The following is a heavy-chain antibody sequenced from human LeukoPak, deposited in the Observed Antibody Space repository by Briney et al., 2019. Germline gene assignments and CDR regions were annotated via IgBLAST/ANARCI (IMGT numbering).Heavy chain of an antibody. CDR3: ARVVSKKGKEYSGGWFPDDAFDI. CDR2: INPNSGGT. J-gene: IGHJ3*02. V-gene: IGHV1-2*02. Sequence: EASVKVSCKASGYTFTGYYMHWVRQAPGQGLEWMGWINPNSGGTNYAQKFQGRVTMTRDTSISTAYMELSRLRSDDTAVYYCARVVSKKGKEYSGGWFPDDAFDIWGQGTMVTVSS. CDR1: GYTFTGYY. D-gene: IGHD6-19*01.